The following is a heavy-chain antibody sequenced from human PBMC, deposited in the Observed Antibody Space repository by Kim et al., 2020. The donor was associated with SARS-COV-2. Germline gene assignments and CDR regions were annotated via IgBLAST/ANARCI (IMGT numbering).Heavy chain of an antibody. CDR2: IYSGGST. J-gene: IGHJ4*02. Sequence: GGSLRLSCAASGFTVSSNYMSWVRQAPGKGLEWVSVIYSGGSTYYADSVKGRFTISRDNSKNTLYLQMNSLIADDKAAYYCAASSIAPLRGFDYWGQGTL. CDR1: GFTVSSNY. D-gene: IGHD6-6*01. V-gene: IGHV3-53*01. CDR3: AASSIAPLRGFDY.